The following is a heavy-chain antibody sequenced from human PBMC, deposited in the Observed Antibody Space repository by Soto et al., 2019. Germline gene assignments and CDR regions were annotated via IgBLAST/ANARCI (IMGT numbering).Heavy chain of an antibody. CDR3: AKDRLVYSGSYLFDY. D-gene: IGHD1-26*01. CDR1: GFTFSSYA. CDR2: ISGSGGST. J-gene: IGHJ4*02. V-gene: IGHV3-23*01. Sequence: AGGSLRLSCAASGFTFSSYAMSWVRQAPGKGLEWVSAISGSGGSTYYADSVKGRFTISRDNSKNTLYLQMNSLRAEDTAVYYCAKDRLVYSGSYLFDYWGQGTLVTVSS.